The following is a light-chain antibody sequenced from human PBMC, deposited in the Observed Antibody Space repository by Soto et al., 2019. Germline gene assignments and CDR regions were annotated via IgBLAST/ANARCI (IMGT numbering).Light chain of an antibody. Sequence: DLPLTQSPSSVSASVGDRVTITCRASQSISSWLAWYQQKPGKAPKLLIYAASRLHSGVPSRFSGRGSGTDFTLTISSLQPEDFATYYCQQADSFPLTFGGGTEVEIK. J-gene: IGKJ4*01. CDR2: AAS. CDR3: QQADSFPLT. V-gene: IGKV1D-12*01. CDR1: QSISSW.